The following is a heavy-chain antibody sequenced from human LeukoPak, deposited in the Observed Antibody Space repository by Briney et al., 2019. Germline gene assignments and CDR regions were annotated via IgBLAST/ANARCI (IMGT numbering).Heavy chain of an antibody. Sequence: SETLSLTCAVYGGSFSGYYWSWIRQHPGKGLEWIGYIYYSGSTYYNPSLKSRVTISVDTSKNQFSLKLSSVTAADTAVYYCARQEYYYDSSGYTLDAFDIWGQGTMVTVSS. V-gene: IGHV4-31*11. D-gene: IGHD3-22*01. CDR3: ARQEYYYDSSGYTLDAFDI. CDR1: GGSFSGYY. J-gene: IGHJ3*02. CDR2: IYYSGST.